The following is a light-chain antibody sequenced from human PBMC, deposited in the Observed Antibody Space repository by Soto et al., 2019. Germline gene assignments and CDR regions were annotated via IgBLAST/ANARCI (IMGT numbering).Light chain of an antibody. V-gene: IGLV1-44*01. CDR1: SSNIGSKT. Sequence: QSVLTQPPSASGTPGQRVTISCSGTSSNIGSKTVNWYQQLPGTAPKLLIYSNSQRPSGVPDRFSGSKSGTSASLAISGLQSEDAADYYCAAWDDSLNGYVVFGGGTQLTVL. J-gene: IGLJ2*01. CDR2: SNS. CDR3: AAWDDSLNGYVV.